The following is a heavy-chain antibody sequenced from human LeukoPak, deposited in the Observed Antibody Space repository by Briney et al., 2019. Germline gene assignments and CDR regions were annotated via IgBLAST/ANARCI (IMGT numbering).Heavy chain of an antibody. V-gene: IGHV4-39*07. D-gene: IGHD1-26*01. Sequence: PSETLSLTCTVSGGSISSSSYYWSWIRQPPGKGLEWIGEINHSGSTNYNPSLKSRVTISVDTSKNQFSLKLSSVTAADTAVYYCARGGIFYSSFDYWGQGTLVTVSS. CDR3: ARGGIFYSSFDY. CDR2: INHSGST. J-gene: IGHJ4*02. CDR1: GGSISSSSYY.